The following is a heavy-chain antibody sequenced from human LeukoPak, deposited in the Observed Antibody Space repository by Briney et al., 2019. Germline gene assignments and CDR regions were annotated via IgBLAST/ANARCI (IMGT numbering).Heavy chain of an antibody. CDR2: NYYSGST. CDR3: ARGTAMVTSWYFDY. J-gene: IGHJ4*02. D-gene: IGHD5-18*01. Sequence: PSETLSPTCTVSGGSISSGGYYWSWIRQHPGKGLEWIGYNYYSGSTYYNPSLKSRVTISVDTSKNQFSLKLRSVTAADTAVYYCARGTAMVTSWYFDYWGQGTLVTVSS. V-gene: IGHV4-31*03. CDR1: GGSISSGGYY.